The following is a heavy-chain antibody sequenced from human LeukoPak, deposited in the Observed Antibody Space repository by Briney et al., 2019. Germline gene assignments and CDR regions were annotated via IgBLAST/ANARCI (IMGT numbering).Heavy chain of an antibody. CDR2: ISYSGST. CDR3: ARGGSRSYTSSTLDY. J-gene: IGHJ4*02. D-gene: IGHD6-6*01. CDR1: GGSITVYY. V-gene: IGHV4-59*12. Sequence: SENLSLTCSVSGGSITVYYWNWIRQSPGKGLEWIGSISYSGSTNDNPSLKSRVTISIDTSKNRFSLKVSSVIAADTAMYYCARGGSRSYTSSTLDYWGQGTLVTVSS.